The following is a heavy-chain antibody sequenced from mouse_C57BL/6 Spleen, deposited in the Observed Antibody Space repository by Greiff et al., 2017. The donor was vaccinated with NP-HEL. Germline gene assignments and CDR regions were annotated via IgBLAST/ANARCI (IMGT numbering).Heavy chain of an antibody. D-gene: IGHD3-2*02. V-gene: IGHV1-82*01. Sequence: VQLQQSGPELVKPGASVKISCKASGYAFSSSWMNWVKQRPGKGLEWIGRIYPGDGDTNYNGKFKGKATLTADKSSSTAYMQLSSLTSEDSAVYFCARGQLRLRAMDYWGQGTSVTVSS. CDR3: ARGQLRLRAMDY. CDR1: GYAFSSSW. J-gene: IGHJ4*01. CDR2: IYPGDGDT.